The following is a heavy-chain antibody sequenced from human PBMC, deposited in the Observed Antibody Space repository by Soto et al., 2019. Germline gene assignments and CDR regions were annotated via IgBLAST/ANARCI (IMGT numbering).Heavy chain of an antibody. V-gene: IGHV4-59*01. J-gene: IGHJ5*02. CDR2: IYYSGST. CDR3: ASGGYYDILTGYYTEFDP. D-gene: IGHD3-9*01. CDR1: GGSISSYY. Sequence: QVQLQESGPGLVKPSETLSLTCTVSGGSISSYYWSWIRQPPGKGLEWIGYIYYSGSTNYNPSLKCRVTISVDTSKNQFSLKLSSVTAADTAVYYCASGGYYDILTGYYTEFDPWGQGTLVTVSS.